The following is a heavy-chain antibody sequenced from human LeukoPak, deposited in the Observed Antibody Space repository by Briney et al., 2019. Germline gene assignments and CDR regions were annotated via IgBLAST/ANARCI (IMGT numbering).Heavy chain of an antibody. Sequence: SQTLSLTCVLSGDSVSSNSAAWHWTRQSPSRGLEWLGRTYYRSKWYNDYAVSVKSRITINPDTSKNQFSLHLNSVTPEDTAVYYCAGYSYGVRPSWGQGTLVTVSS. D-gene: IGHD5-18*01. CDR3: AGYSYGVRPS. CDR1: GDSVSSNSAA. CDR2: TYYRSKWYN. V-gene: IGHV6-1*01. J-gene: IGHJ5*02.